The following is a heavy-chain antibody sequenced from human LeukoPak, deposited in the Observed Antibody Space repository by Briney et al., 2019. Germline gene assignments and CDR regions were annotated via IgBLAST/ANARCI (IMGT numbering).Heavy chain of an antibody. V-gene: IGHV3-30-3*01. J-gene: IGHJ4*02. D-gene: IGHD4-17*01. CDR3: ARGGDYGDYLLSFDY. CDR2: ISYDGSNK. CDR1: GLTFSSYA. Sequence: GGSLRLSCAASGLTFSSYAMHWVRQAPGKGLEWVAVISYDGSNKYYADSVKGRFTISRDNSKNTLYLQMNSLRAEDTAVYYCARGGDYGDYLLSFDYWGQGTLVTVSS.